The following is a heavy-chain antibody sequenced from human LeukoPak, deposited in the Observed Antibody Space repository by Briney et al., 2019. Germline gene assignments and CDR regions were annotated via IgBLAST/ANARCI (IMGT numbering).Heavy chain of an antibody. J-gene: IGHJ4*02. V-gene: IGHV3-21*01. D-gene: IGHD6-19*01. CDR1: GFTFSSYS. Sequence: PGGSLRLSCAASGFTFSSYSMNWVRQAPGKGLEWVSSISSSSSYIYYADSVKGRFTISRDNAKNSLYLQMNSLRAEDTAVYYCARPMSAVAGPIGNYWGQGTLVTVSS. CDR2: ISSSSSYI. CDR3: ARPMSAVAGPIGNY.